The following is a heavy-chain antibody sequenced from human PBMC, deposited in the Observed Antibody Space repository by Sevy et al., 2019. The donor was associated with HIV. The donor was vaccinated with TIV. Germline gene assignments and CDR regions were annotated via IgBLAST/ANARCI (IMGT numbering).Heavy chain of an antibody. CDR1: GGTFSSYA. Sequence: ASVKVSCKASGGTFSSYAISWVRRAPGQGLEWMGGIIPIFGTANYAQKFQGRVTITADESTSTAYMELSSQRSEDTAVYYCARAQYCSSTSCYTGYYYYYGMDVWGQGTTVTVSS. CDR2: IIPIFGTA. CDR3: ARAQYCSSTSCYTGYYYYYGMDV. D-gene: IGHD2-2*02. J-gene: IGHJ6*02. V-gene: IGHV1-69*13.